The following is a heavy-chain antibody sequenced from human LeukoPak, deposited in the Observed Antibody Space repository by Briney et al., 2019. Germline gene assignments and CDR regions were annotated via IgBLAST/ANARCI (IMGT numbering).Heavy chain of an antibody. J-gene: IGHJ4*02. CDR3: AIGAYCGGDCYSFDY. D-gene: IGHD2-21*01. CDR2: INPNSGGT. Sequence: ASVKVSXKASGYTFTGYYMHWVRQAPGQGLEWMGWINPNSGGTNYAQKFQGRVTMTRDTSISTAYMELSRLRSDDTAVYYCAIGAYCGGDCYSFDYWGQGTLVTVSS. V-gene: IGHV1-2*02. CDR1: GYTFTGYY.